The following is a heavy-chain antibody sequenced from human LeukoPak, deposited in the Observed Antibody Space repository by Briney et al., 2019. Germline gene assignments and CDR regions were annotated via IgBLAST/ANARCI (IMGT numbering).Heavy chain of an antibody. CDR1: GGSISSSSHH. CDR2: INYSGST. Sequence: SETLSLTCTVSGGSISSSSHHWGWIRQPPGKGLEWIGSINYSGSTQYNPSLKSRVTISVDTSKNQFSLKVRFLTAADTAVYYCARHVVADWFDPWGQGTLVTVSS. J-gene: IGHJ5*02. V-gene: IGHV4-39*01. CDR3: ARHVVADWFDP. D-gene: IGHD2-21*01.